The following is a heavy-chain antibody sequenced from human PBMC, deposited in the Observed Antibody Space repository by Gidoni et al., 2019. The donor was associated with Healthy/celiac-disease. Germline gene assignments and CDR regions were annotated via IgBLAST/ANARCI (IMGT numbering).Heavy chain of an antibody. D-gene: IGHD6-19*01. CDR3: ARKGSSGWYLDY. CDR2: IYYSGST. J-gene: IGHJ4*02. V-gene: IGHV4-39*01. Sequence: QLQLQESGPGLVKPSEPLSLTCTVSGGSLSSSSYYWGWIRQPPGKGLEWIGSIYYSGSTYYNPSLKSRVTISVDTSKNQFSLKLSSVTAADTAVYYCARKGSSGWYLDYWGQGTLVTVSS. CDR1: GGSLSSSSYY.